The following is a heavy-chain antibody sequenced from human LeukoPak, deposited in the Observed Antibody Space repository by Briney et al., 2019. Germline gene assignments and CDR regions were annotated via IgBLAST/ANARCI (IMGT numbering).Heavy chain of an antibody. CDR3: ARGGLGYCSSTSCYDAFDI. J-gene: IGHJ3*02. V-gene: IGHV3-7*01. CDR1: GFTFSSYW. CDR2: IKQDGSEK. D-gene: IGHD2-2*01. Sequence: AWGSLRLSCAASGFTFSSYWMSWVRQAPGKGLEWVANIKQDGSEKYYVDSVKGRFTISRGNAKNSLYLQMNSLRAEDTAVYYCARGGLGYCSSTSCYDAFDIWGQGTMVTVSS.